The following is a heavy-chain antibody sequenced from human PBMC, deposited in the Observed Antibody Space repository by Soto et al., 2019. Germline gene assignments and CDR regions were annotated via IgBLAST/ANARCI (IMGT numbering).Heavy chain of an antibody. D-gene: IGHD2-21*02. J-gene: IGHJ3*01. V-gene: IGHV3-74*01. CDR1: GFTFNYYW. CDR2: IHSDGSTT. Sequence: EVQLVESEGGLVQRGGSLRLSCAASGFTFNYYWMHWVRQAPGQGLVWVSHIHSDGSTTTYADSEKGRFTISRDNAKNTLYLQMNSLRAEDTAVYYCVRGDKGGFDLWGQGTTVTVSS. CDR3: VRGDKGGFDL.